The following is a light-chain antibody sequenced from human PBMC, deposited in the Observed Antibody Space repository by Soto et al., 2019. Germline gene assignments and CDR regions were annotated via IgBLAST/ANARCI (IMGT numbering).Light chain of an antibody. CDR2: DAS. CDR1: QDISNY. V-gene: IGKV1-33*01. J-gene: IGKJ4*01. Sequence: DIQMTQSPSSLSASVGDRVTITCQASQDISNYLNWYQQKPGKAPKLLIYDASNLETGVQSRFSGSGYGTDFTFTISSLQPEDIETYYCQQYDNLPPLTFGGGTKVEIK. CDR3: QQYDNLPPLT.